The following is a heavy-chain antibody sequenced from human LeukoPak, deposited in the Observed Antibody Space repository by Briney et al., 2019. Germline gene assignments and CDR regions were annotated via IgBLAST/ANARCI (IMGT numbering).Heavy chain of an antibody. Sequence: PSETLSLTCAVYGGSFSGYYWSWFRQPPGKGLEWIGEINHSGSTNYNPSLKSRVTISVDTSKNQFSLKLSSVTAADTAVYYCARRSGATRNYYYYYYMDVWGKGTTVTVSS. CDR2: INHSGST. V-gene: IGHV4-34*01. CDR1: GGSFSGYY. CDR3: ARRSGATRNYYYYYYMDV. J-gene: IGHJ6*03. D-gene: IGHD6-25*01.